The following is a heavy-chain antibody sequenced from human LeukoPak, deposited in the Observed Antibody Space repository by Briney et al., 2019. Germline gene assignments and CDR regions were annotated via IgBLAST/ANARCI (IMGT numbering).Heavy chain of an antibody. CDR2: IYYSGSS. CDR3: ARTEYYFDH. J-gene: IGHJ4*02. CDR1: SGSISSLY. D-gene: IGHD3-10*01. Sequence: SETLSLTCTVSSGSISSLYWSWIRPAPGKGLEWIGYIYYSGSSNYNPSFKSRVTMSVDTSRKQFSLRVSSVTAADTAVYYCARTEYYFDHWGQGTLVTVSS. V-gene: IGHV4-59*01.